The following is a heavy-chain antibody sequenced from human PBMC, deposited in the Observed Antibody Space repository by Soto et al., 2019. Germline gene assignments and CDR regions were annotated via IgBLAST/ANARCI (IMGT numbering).Heavy chain of an antibody. J-gene: IGHJ4*02. Sequence: QVQLVQSGAEVKKPGASVKVSCKASGYTFTSYYMHWVRQPPGQGLEWMGIINPSGGSTSYAQKFQGRVTMTRDTSTVTVYMELSSLRSEDTAVYYCAREPIVVVPAAMFGYFDYWGQGTLVTVSS. CDR1: GYTFTSYY. V-gene: IGHV1-46*01. CDR3: AREPIVVVPAAMFGYFDY. CDR2: INPSGGST. D-gene: IGHD2-2*01.